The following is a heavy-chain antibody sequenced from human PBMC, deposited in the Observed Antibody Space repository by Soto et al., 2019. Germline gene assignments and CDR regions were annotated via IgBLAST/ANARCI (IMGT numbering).Heavy chain of an antibody. CDR3: ATVVYGDYPDY. CDR2: TSYDESNK. J-gene: IGHJ4*02. Sequence: QVQLVESGGGVVQPGRSLRLSCADSGFTFSTYAMHWVRQAPGKGLEWVALTSYDESNKYYADSVKGRFTISKDNPKNTLYMQMNGLRAEDTAVYYCATVVYGDYPDYWGQGTLVTVSS. V-gene: IGHV3-30*03. D-gene: IGHD4-17*01. CDR1: GFTFSTYA.